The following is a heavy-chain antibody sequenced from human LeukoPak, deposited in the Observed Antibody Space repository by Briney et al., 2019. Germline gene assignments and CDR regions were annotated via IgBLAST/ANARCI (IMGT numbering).Heavy chain of an antibody. D-gene: IGHD3-10*01. CDR2: IIPIFGTA. J-gene: IGHJ4*02. CDR1: GGTFSSYA. CDR3: ARDFGREYYFDY. Sequence: SVKVSCKASGGTFSSYAISWVRQAPGQGLEWMGGIIPIFGTANYAQKFQGRVTITADESTSTAYMELSSLRSEDTAVYYCARDFGREYYFDYWGQGTLVTVSS. V-gene: IGHV1-69*13.